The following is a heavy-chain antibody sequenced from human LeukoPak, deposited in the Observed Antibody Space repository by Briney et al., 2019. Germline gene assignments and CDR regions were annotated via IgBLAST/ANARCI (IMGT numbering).Heavy chain of an antibody. V-gene: IGHV3-7*03. D-gene: IGHD5-24*01. J-gene: IGHJ4*02. CDR3: ATMASNVFEY. CDR2: IKPDGREK. Sequence: GGSLRLSCEASGSTLSNYWITWVRQAPGKGLEWVANIKPDGREKYYMPSVKGRFTISRDSAKISFYLQMNSLRAEDTAVYYCATMASNVFEYWGQGTLVTVSS. CDR1: GSTLSNYW.